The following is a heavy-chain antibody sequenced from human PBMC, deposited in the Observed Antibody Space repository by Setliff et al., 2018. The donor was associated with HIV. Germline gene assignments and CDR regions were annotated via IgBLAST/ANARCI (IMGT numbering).Heavy chain of an antibody. J-gene: IGHJ4*02. V-gene: IGHV3-21*01. CDR2: ISSSSYYM. CDR3: ASIELAAMVPVDY. Sequence: GESLKISCAASGFTFSSYTMNWVRQAPGKGLEWVSSISSSSYYMYYADSVKGRFTISRDNAKNSLFLQMNSLRAEDTAVYYCASIELAAMVPVDYWGQGTLVTAPQ. CDR1: GFTFSSYT. D-gene: IGHD5-18*01.